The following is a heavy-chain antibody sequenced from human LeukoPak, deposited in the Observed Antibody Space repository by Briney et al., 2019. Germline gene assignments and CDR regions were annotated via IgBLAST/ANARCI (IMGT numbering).Heavy chain of an antibody. Sequence: PSQTLSLTCTVSGGSISSGGYYWSWIRQHPGKGLEWIGYIYYSGSTYYNPSLKSRVTISVDTSKNQFSLKLSSVTAAGTAVYYCARHRAGAAVAGTSLDYWGQGTLVTVSS. D-gene: IGHD6-19*01. V-gene: IGHV4-31*03. CDR1: GGSISSGGYY. CDR3: ARHRAGAAVAGTSLDY. J-gene: IGHJ4*02. CDR2: IYYSGST.